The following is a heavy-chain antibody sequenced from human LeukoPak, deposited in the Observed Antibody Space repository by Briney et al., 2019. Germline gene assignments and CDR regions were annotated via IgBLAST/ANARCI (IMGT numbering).Heavy chain of an antibody. D-gene: IGHD6-19*01. CDR1: GGTFSSYA. CDR2: IIPIFGTA. J-gene: IGHJ3*02. Sequence: SVKVSCKASGGTFSSYAISWVRQAPGQGLEWMGGIIPIFGTANYAQKFQGRVTITADKSTSTAYMELSSLRSEDTAVYYCARDRYSSGWSPLGAFDIWGQGTMVTVSS. V-gene: IGHV1-69*06. CDR3: ARDRYSSGWSPLGAFDI.